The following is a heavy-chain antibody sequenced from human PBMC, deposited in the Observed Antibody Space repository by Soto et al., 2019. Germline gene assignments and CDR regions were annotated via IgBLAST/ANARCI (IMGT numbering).Heavy chain of an antibody. J-gene: IGHJ4*02. CDR2: SRNKAKSYST. D-gene: IGHD1-26*01. V-gene: IGHV3-72*01. CDR1: GVTFSDHY. CDR3: SILEGA. Sequence: EVQLVESGGGLVQPGGSLTLSCAVSGVTFSDHYMEWVRQAPGKGLEWVARSRNKAKSYSTDFAASVKGRFTISRDESKNSLYLQMKSLKTEVTAVYYCSILEGAWGQGTLVTVSS.